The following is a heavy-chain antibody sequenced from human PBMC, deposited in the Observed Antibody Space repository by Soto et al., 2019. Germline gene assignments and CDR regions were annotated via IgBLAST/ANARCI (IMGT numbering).Heavy chain of an antibody. CDR1: GYTFSNYY. CDR2: INPSGGGT. J-gene: IGHJ6*02. Sequence: QVHLVQSGAEVKKPGASVTFPCKASGYTFSNYYMHWVRQAPGQGLAWVGIINPSGGGTTYAQNFQGRVTMTRDTSTTTIYMELNSLRSEDTAVYYCARGPKLADFGDRGYYGMDVWGHGTTVTVS. CDR3: ARGPKLADFGDRGYYGMDV. D-gene: IGHD4-17*01. V-gene: IGHV1-46*01.